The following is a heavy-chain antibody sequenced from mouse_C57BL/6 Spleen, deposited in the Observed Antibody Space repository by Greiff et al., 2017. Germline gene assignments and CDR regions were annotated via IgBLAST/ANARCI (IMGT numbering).Heavy chain of an antibody. CDR1: GFTFTDYY. CDR3: ARSLYAMDY. V-gene: IGHV7-3*01. Sequence: EVKVEESGGGLVQPGGSLSLSCAASGFTFTDYYMSWVRQPPGKALEWLGFIRNKANGYTTEYSASVKGRFTISRDNSQSILYLQMNALRAEDSATYYCARSLYAMDYWVQGTSVTVSS. CDR2: IRNKANGYTT. J-gene: IGHJ4*01.